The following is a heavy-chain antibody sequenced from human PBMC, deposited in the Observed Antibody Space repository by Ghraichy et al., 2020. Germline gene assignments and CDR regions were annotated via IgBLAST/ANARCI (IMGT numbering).Heavy chain of an antibody. V-gene: IGHV3-21*06. CDR3: AKLSPSCSGIMCYVNDPLDF. CDR2: IRSGSGHI. J-gene: IGHJ3*01. D-gene: IGHD3-16*01. CDR1: ALARGDVT. Sequence: GGSLRLSGVGCALARGDVTIGWVGRPLRKGMEWVSSIRSGSGHISYADSVKGRFTASRDNSENSLNLQMNSLRPDDTAVYFCAKLSPSCSGIMCYVNDPLDFWGPGTMVTVSS.